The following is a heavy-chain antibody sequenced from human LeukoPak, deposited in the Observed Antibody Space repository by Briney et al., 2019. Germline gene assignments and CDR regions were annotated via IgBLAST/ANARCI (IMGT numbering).Heavy chain of an antibody. CDR2: ISWNSGSI. D-gene: IGHD6-13*01. Sequence: GRSLTLSCAASGFTFDDYAMHWVRQAPGKGLEWVSGISWNSGSIGYADSVKGRFTISRDNAKNSLYLQMNSLRAEDTAVYYCARDLATAAGTTGDYYGMDVWGQGTTVTVSS. J-gene: IGHJ6*02. CDR1: GFTFDDYA. V-gene: IGHV3-9*01. CDR3: ARDLATAAGTTGDYYGMDV.